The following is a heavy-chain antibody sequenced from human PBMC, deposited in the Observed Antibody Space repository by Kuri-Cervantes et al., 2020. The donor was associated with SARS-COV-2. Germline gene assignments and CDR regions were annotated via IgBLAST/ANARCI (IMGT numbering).Heavy chain of an antibody. CDR2: IDWDDYK. CDR1: TFSLSTCKVC. J-gene: IGHJ4*02. Sequence: SGPTLVKPTQTLTLTCTFSTFSLSTCKVCVTWVRQPPGKALEWLALIDWDDYKYYSTSLKTRLTISKDTSKNQVVLTMTNMDPVDTATYYCARTYYDILTGYDMGFDYWGQGTLVTVSS. CDR3: ARTYYDILTGYDMGFDY. V-gene: IGHV2-70*18. D-gene: IGHD3-9*01.